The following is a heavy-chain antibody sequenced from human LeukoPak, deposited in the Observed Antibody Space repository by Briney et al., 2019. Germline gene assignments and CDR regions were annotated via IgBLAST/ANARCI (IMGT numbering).Heavy chain of an antibody. CDR1: GGSISSGDYY. D-gene: IGHD5-18*01. V-gene: IGHV4-30-4*01. CDR2: INHSGST. J-gene: IGHJ4*02. Sequence: SQTLSLTCTVSGGSISSGDYYWSWIRQPPGKGLEWIGEINHSGSTNYNPSLKSRVTISVDTSKNQFSLKLSSVTAADTAVYYCASSSGYSYGLVFDYWGQGTLVTVSS. CDR3: ASSSGYSYGLVFDY.